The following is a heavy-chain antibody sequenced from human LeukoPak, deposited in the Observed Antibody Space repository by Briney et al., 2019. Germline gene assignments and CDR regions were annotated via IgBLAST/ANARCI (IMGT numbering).Heavy chain of an antibody. D-gene: IGHD6-19*01. J-gene: IGHJ5*02. CDR2: IIPIFGTA. V-gene: IGHV1-69*13. CDR3: AREGIAVAGTGWFDP. CDR1: GGTFSSYA. Sequence: GASVKVSCKASGGTFSSYAISWVRQAPGQGLEWMGGIIPIFGTANYAQKFQGRVTITADESTSTAYMELSSLRSEDTAVYYCAREGIAVAGTGWFDPWGQGTLVTVSS.